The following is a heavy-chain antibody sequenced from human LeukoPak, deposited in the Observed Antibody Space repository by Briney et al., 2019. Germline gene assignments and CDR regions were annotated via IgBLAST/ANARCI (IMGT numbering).Heavy chain of an antibody. J-gene: IGHJ4*02. Sequence: PGGSLRLSCAASGFTFSSYSMNWVRQAPGKGLELVSSISSSSSYIYYADSVKGRFTISRDNAKNSLYLQMNSLRAEDTAVYYCARDLPDYYDSSGLRGDWGQGTLVTVSS. CDR1: GFTFSSYS. CDR3: ARDLPDYYDSSGLRGD. D-gene: IGHD3-22*01. CDR2: ISSSSSYI. V-gene: IGHV3-21*01.